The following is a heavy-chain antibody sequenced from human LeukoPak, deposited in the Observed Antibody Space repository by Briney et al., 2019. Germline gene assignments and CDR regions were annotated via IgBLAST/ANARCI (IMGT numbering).Heavy chain of an antibody. J-gene: IGHJ4*02. CDR2: IGTAGDT. CDR3: ARGRGSYCSGGSCYSGYFDY. D-gene: IGHD2-15*01. Sequence: GGSLRLSCAASGFTFSSYDMHWVRQATGKGLEWVSAIGTAGDTYYPGSVKGRFTISRENAKNSLYLQMNSPRAGDTAVYYCARGRGSYCSGGSCYSGYFDYRGQGTLVTVSS. CDR1: GFTFSSYD. V-gene: IGHV3-13*01.